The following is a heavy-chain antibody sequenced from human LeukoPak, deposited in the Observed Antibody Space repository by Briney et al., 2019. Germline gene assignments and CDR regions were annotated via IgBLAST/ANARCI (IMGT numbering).Heavy chain of an antibody. V-gene: IGHV4-59*08. D-gene: IGHD6-13*01. CDR3: ATSLDSSSPFDY. CDR1: GGSISSYY. CDR2: IYCSGST. Sequence: SETLSLTCTVSGGSISSYYWSWIRQPPGKGLEWIGYIYCSGSTNYNPSPKSRVTISVDTSKNQFSLKLSSVTAADTAVYYCATSLDSSSPFDYWGQGTLVTVSS. J-gene: IGHJ4*02.